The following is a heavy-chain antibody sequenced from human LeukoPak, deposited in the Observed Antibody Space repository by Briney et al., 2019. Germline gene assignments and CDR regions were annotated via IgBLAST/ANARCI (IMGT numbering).Heavy chain of an antibody. J-gene: IGHJ4*02. Sequence: GESLRLSCVAYRFSVSSKYITWVRLAPGKGLDWFSGIYPAGHTYSAYSVKCRFTISRDNSKNTLTLQMNRLRTEDTAVYYCARGAGERYFDYWGQGTLVTVSS. CDR1: RFSVSSKY. CDR3: ARGAGERYFDY. V-gene: IGHV3-66*01. D-gene: IGHD3-10*01. CDR2: IYPAGHT.